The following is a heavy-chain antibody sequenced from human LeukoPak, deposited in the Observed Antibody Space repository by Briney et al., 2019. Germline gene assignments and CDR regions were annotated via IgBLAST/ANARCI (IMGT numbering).Heavy chain of an antibody. D-gene: IGHD2-15*01. Sequence: SETLSLTCTVSGGSISSYYWSWIRQPPGKGLEWIGYIYYSGSTNYNPSLKSRVTISVDTSKSQFSLKLSSVTAADTAVYYCARARSGGTLFDYWGQGTLVTVSS. CDR3: ARARSGGTLFDY. J-gene: IGHJ4*02. V-gene: IGHV4-59*01. CDR1: GGSISSYY. CDR2: IYYSGST.